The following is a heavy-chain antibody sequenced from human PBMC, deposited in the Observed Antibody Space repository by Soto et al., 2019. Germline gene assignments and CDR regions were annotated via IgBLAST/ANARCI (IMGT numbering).Heavy chain of an antibody. D-gene: IGHD6-19*01. Sequence: GGSLRLSCAASGGPFSNYVMTWVRRPPGKGLEWVSSISGSGGIPYYADSVKGRFTISRDNSKNTLSLQMNSLRAEDTAVYYCAKDVYASGSPGAFDVWGQGTMVTVSS. V-gene: IGHV3-23*01. J-gene: IGHJ3*01. CDR2: ISGSGGIP. CDR1: GGPFSNYV. CDR3: AKDVYASGSPGAFDV.